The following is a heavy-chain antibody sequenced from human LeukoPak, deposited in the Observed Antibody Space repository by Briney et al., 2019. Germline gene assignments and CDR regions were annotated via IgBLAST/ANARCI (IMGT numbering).Heavy chain of an antibody. J-gene: IGHJ4*02. CDR1: GGSISSGDYY. CDR2: IYTSGST. Sequence: SETLSLTCTVSGGSISSGDYYWSWIRQPPRKGLEWIGRIYTSGSTNYNPSLKSRVTMSVDTSKNQFSLKLSSVTAADTAVYYCARDAWDPEWLYIDYWGQGTLVTVSS. CDR3: ARDAWDPEWLYIDY. V-gene: IGHV4-61*02. D-gene: IGHD3-3*01.